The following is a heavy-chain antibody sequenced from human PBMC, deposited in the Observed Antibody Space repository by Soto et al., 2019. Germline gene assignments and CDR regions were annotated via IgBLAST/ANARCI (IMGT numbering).Heavy chain of an antibody. CDR1: GITVSSYY. CDR2: IYAGTIT. CDR3: ARIPYDNSGTIFDY. Sequence: GSLRLSCAVSGITVSSYYMSWVRQAAGKGLEWVSVIYAGTITYYADSVKGRFTIYRDNSKNTLNLEMNSLRVEDTAVYYCARIPYDNSGTIFDYWGQGTLVTVSS. J-gene: IGHJ4*02. D-gene: IGHD3-22*01. V-gene: IGHV3-53*01.